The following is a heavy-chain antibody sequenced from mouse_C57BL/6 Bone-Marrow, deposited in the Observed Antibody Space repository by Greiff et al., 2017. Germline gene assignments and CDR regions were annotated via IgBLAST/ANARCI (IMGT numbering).Heavy chain of an antibody. CDR3: ARRGDGPDY. J-gene: IGHJ2*01. D-gene: IGHD2-3*01. CDR1: GYTFTSYW. V-gene: IGHV1-64*01. Sequence: QVQLQQPGAELVKPGASVKLSCKASGYTFTSYWMHWVKQRPGQGLEWIGMIHPTSGSTNYNEKFKSKATMTVDKSSSTAYMQLSSLTSEDSAVYYCARRGDGPDYWGQGTTLTVSS. CDR2: IHPTSGST.